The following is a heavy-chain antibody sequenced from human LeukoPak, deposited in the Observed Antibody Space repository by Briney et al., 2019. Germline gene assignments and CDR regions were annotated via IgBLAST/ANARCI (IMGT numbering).Heavy chain of an antibody. CDR2: ISTSGSTT. Sequence: PGGSLRLYCAASGFTFSDYEINWVRQATGKGLEWVSCISTSGSTTYYADSVKGRFTISRDNAKNSLFLQMNTLTAEDTAVYYCARGALHVFDYWGQGTPVTVSS. J-gene: IGHJ4*02. CDR1: GFTFSDYE. V-gene: IGHV3-48*03. D-gene: IGHD3-10*02. CDR3: ARGALHVFDY.